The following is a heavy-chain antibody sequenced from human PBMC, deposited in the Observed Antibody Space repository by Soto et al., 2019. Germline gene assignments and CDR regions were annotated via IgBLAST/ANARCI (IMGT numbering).Heavy chain of an antibody. CDR2: INPNSGGT. CDR3: AGENDLSRGFDY. CDR1: GYTFTGYY. J-gene: IGHJ4*02. V-gene: IGHV1-2*04. Sequence: GASVKVSCKASGYTFTGYYMHWVRQAPGQGLEWMGWINPNSGGTNYAQKFQGWVTMTRDTSISTAYMELSRLRSDDTAVYYCAGENDLSRGFDYWGQGTLVTVSS. D-gene: IGHD3-3*01.